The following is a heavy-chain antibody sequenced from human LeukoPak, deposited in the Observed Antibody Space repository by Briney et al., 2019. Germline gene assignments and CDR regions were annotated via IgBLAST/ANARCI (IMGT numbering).Heavy chain of an antibody. J-gene: IGHJ5*02. CDR1: GGSISSYY. V-gene: IGHV4-59*12. CDR2: IYYSGST. D-gene: IGHD2-2*01. Sequence: PSETLSLTCTVSGGSISSYYWSWIRQPPGKGLEWIGYIYYSGSTNYNPSLKSRVTISVDTSKNQFSLKLSSVTAADTAVYYCARYRCSSTSCYYFIGFDPWGQGTLVTVSS. CDR3: ARYRCSSTSCYYFIGFDP.